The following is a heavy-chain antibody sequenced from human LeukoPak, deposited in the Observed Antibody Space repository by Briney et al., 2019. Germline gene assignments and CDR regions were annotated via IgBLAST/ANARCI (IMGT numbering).Heavy chain of an antibody. Sequence: GGSLRLSCAASGFTFSSYAMSWVRQAPGKGLEWVSAISGRGGSTYYADSVKGRFTISRDNSNNTLYLQMNSLRAEDTAVYYCARSYYYDSSGYPGGAFDIWGQGTMVTVSS. CDR3: ARSYYYDSSGYPGGAFDI. J-gene: IGHJ3*02. CDR2: ISGRGGST. D-gene: IGHD3-22*01. CDR1: GFTFSSYA. V-gene: IGHV3-23*01.